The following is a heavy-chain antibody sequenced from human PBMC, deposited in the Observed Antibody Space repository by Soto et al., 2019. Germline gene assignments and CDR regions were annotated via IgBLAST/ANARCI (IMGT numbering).Heavy chain of an antibody. CDR2: ISYDGSNK. Sequence: SLRLSCAASGFTFSSYGMHWVRQAPGKGLEWVAVISYDGSNKYYADSVKGRFTISRDNSKNTLYLQMNSLRAEDTAVYYCAGIAAHQAPIDYWGQGTLVTVSS. V-gene: IGHV3-30*03. CDR3: AGIAAHQAPIDY. J-gene: IGHJ4*02. D-gene: IGHD6-13*01. CDR1: GFTFSSYG.